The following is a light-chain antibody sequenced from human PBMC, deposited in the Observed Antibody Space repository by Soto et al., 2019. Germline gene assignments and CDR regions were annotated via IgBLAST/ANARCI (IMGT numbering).Light chain of an antibody. CDR2: GAS. V-gene: IGKV3-15*01. CDR1: QSVSSN. J-gene: IGKJ1*01. CDR3: QQYNNWPLT. Sequence: EIVMTQSPATLSVSPGERATLSCRASQSVSSNLAWYQQKPGQAPRLLIYGASTRATGTPARFSGSESGTEFTLTISSLQSEDFAVYYCQQYNNWPLTFGQGTKVEIK.